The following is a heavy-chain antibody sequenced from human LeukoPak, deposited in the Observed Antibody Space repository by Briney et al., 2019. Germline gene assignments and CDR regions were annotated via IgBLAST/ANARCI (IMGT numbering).Heavy chain of an antibody. CDR2: ISSNGDNT. V-gene: IGHV3-64*01. J-gene: IGHJ5*02. CDR3: ARGSSNVAARNNWFDP. D-gene: IGHD6-6*01. Sequence: AGGSLRLSCAASGFTFSTYAMRWVRQAPGKRLECISSISSNGDNTYYAKSVKGRFTISRDNSKNTLYLQMGSLRAEDMAVYYCARGSSNVAARNNWFDPWGQGTLVTVSS. CDR1: GFTFSTYA.